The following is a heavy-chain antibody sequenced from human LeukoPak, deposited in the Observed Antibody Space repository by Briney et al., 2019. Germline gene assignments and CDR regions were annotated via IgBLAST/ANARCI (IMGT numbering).Heavy chain of an antibody. D-gene: IGHD3-3*01. CDR1: GFTFSSYS. Sequence: GGSLRLSCAASGFTFSSYSMNWVRQAPGKGLEWVSSISSSSSYIYYADSVKGRFPISRDNAKNSLYLQMNSLRAEDTAVYYCARDKGYYDFWSGYYGPDYWGQGTLVTVSS. J-gene: IGHJ4*02. CDR2: ISSSSSYI. V-gene: IGHV3-21*01. CDR3: ARDKGYYDFWSGYYGPDY.